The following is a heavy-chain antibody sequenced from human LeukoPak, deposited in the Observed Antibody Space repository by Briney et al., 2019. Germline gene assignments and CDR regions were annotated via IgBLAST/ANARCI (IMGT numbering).Heavy chain of an antibody. J-gene: IGHJ4*02. CDR1: GCTFSNYA. CDR3: AKDHHYSNLDY. Sequence: GGSLRLSCADSGCTFSNYAMRWVRQAPGRGLEWVSAISGSGDYTNYADSVKGRFTISRDNSKNTLYLQMNSLRAEDTAVYYCAKDHHYSNLDYWGLGTLVTVSS. V-gene: IGHV3-23*01. CDR2: ISGSGDYT. D-gene: IGHD4-11*01.